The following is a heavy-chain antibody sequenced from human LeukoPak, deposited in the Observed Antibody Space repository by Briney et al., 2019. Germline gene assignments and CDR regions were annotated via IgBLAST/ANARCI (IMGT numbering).Heavy chain of an antibody. D-gene: IGHD3-10*01. V-gene: IGHV1-46*01. CDR2: ISPSGTT. CDR1: GYTFSIYY. CDR3: AKDSGAYGPDY. Sequence: GASVKVSCKASGYTFSIYYKHWVRQAPGQGLEWMGQISPSGTTTYAQKFQGRVTMTRDTSTSTVNMELSDLTSEDSAVYHCAKDSGAYGPDYWGQGTLLTVSS. J-gene: IGHJ4*02.